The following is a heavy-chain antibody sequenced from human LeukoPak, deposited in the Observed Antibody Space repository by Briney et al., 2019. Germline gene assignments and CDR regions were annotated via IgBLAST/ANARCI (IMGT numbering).Heavy chain of an antibody. D-gene: IGHD4-23*01. CDR2: IIPILGIA. J-gene: IGHJ5*02. Sequence: SVKVSCKASGGTFSSYAISWVRQAPGQGLEWMGRIIPILGIANYAQKFQGRVTITADKSTSTAYMELSSLRSEDTAVYYCARREYGGNSNWFDPWGQGTLVTVSS. CDR3: ARREYGGNSNWFDP. V-gene: IGHV1-69*04. CDR1: GGTFSSYA.